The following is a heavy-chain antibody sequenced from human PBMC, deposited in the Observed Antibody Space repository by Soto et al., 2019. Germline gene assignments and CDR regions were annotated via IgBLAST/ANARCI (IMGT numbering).Heavy chain of an antibody. CDR1: GFTFSNYA. Sequence: GGSLRLSCATSGFTFSNYAMNWVRQAPGKGLEWVAVISYDGSNKYYADSVKGRFTISRDNSKNTLYLQMNSLRAEDTAVYYCTKDRVIGGDISATRGMDVRGKRTTVTVSS. CDR3: TKDRVIGGDISATRGMDV. D-gene: IGHD2-15*01. V-gene: IGHV3-30-3*01. J-gene: IGHJ6*04. CDR2: ISYDGSNK.